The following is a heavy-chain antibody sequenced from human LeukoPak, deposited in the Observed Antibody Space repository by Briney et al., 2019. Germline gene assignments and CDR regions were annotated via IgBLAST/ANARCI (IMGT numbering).Heavy chain of an antibody. J-gene: IGHJ4*02. V-gene: IGHV3-30*02. D-gene: IGHD1-26*01. CDR2: IRFDGTSE. CDR3: ARDKVVGATALDY. CDR1: GFTFSNFG. Sequence: TGGSLRLSCAASGFTFSNFGMHWVRQTPGKGLEWVAFIRFDGTSEFYADSVKARFTISRDNSQNTVSLQLNNLRIEDTAVYYCARDKVVGATALDYWGQGTLVTVSS.